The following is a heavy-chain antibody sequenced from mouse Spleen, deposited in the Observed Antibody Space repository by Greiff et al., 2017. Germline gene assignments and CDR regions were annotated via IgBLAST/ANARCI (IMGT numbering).Heavy chain of an antibody. Sequence: VQLQQPGAELVRPGTSVKLSCKASGYTFTSYWMHWVKQRPGQGLEWIGVIDPSDSYTNYNQKFKGKATLTVDTSSSTAYMQLSSLTSEDSAVYYCARLYYDYSYYAMDYWGQGTSVTVSS. J-gene: IGHJ4*01. CDR1: GYTFTSYW. D-gene: IGHD2-4*01. CDR3: ARLYYDYSYYAMDY. CDR2: IDPSDSYT. V-gene: IGHV1-59*01.